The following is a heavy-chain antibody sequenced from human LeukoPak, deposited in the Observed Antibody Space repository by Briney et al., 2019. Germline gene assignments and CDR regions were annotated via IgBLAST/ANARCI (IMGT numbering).Heavy chain of an antibody. J-gene: IGHJ6*02. CDR3: ASGGIVATIDYYYGMDV. CDR2: INHSGST. Sequence: PGGSLRLSRAASGFTFTNYWMRWVRQPPGKGLEWIVEINHSGSTNYNPSLKSRVTISVDTSKNQFSLKLSSVTAADTAVYYCASGGIVATIDYYYGMDVWGQGTTVTVSS. V-gene: IGHV4-34*01. CDR1: GFTFTNYW. D-gene: IGHD5-12*01.